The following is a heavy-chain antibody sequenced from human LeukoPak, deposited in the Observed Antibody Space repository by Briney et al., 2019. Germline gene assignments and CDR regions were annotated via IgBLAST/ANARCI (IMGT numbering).Heavy chain of an antibody. V-gene: IGHV3-49*04. CDR2: IRSKAYGGTT. J-gene: IGHJ4*02. CDR3: TRGFYYYDSSTFDY. CDR1: GFTFGDYA. D-gene: IGHD3-22*01. Sequence: GGSLRLSCTASGFTFGDYAMSWVRQAPGKGLEWVGFIRSKAYGGTTEYAASVKGRFTISRDDSKSIAYPQMNSLKTEDTAVYYCTRGFYYYDSSTFDYWGQGTLVTVSS.